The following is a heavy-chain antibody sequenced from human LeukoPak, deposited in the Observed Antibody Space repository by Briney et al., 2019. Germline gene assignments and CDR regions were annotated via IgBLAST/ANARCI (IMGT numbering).Heavy chain of an antibody. D-gene: IGHD2-15*01. Sequence: PGGSLRLSCAASGFTFSDFYMSWIRQTPEKGLEWISHISTTGNTKYYADSVIGRFSISRDNAKNSVYLQMNSLRAEDTAVYYCAKAGAVVVVAAKYFDYWGQGTLVTVSS. CDR3: AKAGAVVVVAAKYFDY. V-gene: IGHV3-11*01. J-gene: IGHJ4*02. CDR2: ISTTGNTK. CDR1: GFTFSDFY.